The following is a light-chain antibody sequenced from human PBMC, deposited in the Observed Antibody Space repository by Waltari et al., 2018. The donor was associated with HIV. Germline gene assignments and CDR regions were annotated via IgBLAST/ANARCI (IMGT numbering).Light chain of an antibody. J-gene: IGLJ3*02. Sequence: ALTQPASVSGSPGQSIPISCSGTSSAIGYYHFFPWFQQPPGKAPKLMIYEVSNRPSVISKRFSGSKSGNTASLTISAIQAEDEADYFCSSVANSVTLSVLFGGGTKLTVL. CDR3: SSVANSVTLSVL. CDR2: EVS. V-gene: IGLV2-14*01. CDR1: SSAIGYYHF.